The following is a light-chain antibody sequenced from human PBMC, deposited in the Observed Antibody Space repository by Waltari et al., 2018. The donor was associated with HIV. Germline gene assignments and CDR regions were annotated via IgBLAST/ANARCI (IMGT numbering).Light chain of an antibody. Sequence: QSVLTQPPSASGTPGQRVTISCSGSNSNIGSNSVNWYQQLPGTAPKLPIYSSNQRPLGVPDRFSGSKSGTSASLAISGLQSEDEADYYCAAWDDSRNAHVVFGGGTKLTVL. CDR1: NSNIGSNS. CDR3: AAWDDSRNAHVV. CDR2: SSN. V-gene: IGLV1-44*01. J-gene: IGLJ2*01.